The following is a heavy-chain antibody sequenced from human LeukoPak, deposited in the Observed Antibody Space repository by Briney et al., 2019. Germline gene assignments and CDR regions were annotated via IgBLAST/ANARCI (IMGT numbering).Heavy chain of an antibody. Sequence: GESLKISCEASGYTFTNYWIAWVRQMPGKRLEWMGIINPGDSDTRYSPSFQGQVTISVDRSISTAFLQWSSLKASDSAMYYCARRGHIFSSWDFDSWGQGSLVTVSS. D-gene: IGHD1-26*01. CDR3: ARRGHIFSSWDFDS. CDR2: INPGDSDT. J-gene: IGHJ4*02. V-gene: IGHV5-51*01. CDR1: GYTFTNYW.